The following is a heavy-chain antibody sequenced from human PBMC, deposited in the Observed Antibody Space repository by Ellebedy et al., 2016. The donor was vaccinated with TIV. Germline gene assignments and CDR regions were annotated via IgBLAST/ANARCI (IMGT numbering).Heavy chain of an antibody. CDR3: ATVRSTSVFVPDY. J-gene: IGHJ4*02. Sequence: ASVKVSCKASGYTFTNYGITWVRQAPGQGLEWMGWISVHNGKTNYAQNLQGRVTMTTDTSTSTAYLELRSLRSDDTAVYYCATVRSTSVFVPDYWGQGTLVTVSS. CDR1: GYTFTNYG. V-gene: IGHV1-18*01. D-gene: IGHD3-3*01. CDR2: ISVHNGKT.